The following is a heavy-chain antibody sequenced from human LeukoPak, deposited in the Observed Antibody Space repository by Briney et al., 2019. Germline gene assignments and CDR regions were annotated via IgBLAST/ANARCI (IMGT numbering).Heavy chain of an antibody. J-gene: IGHJ6*02. CDR3: ARDSGRGKKYYDFWSGSPGGYYGMDV. CDR1: GFTFSSYS. CDR2: ISSSSSYI. V-gene: IGHV3-21*01. Sequence: GGSLRLSCAASGFTFSSYSMNWVRQAPGKGLEWVSSISSSSSYIYYADSVKGRFTISRDNAKNSLYLQMNSLRAEDTAVYYCARDSGRGKKYYDFWSGSPGGYYGMDVWGQGTTVTVSS. D-gene: IGHD3-3*01.